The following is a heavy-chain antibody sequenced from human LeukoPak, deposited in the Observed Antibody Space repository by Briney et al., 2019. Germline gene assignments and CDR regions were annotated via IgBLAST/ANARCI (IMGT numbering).Heavy chain of an antibody. D-gene: IGHD3-3*01. CDR2: INPNSGGT. CDR1: GYTFTGYY. Sequence: GASVKVSCKASGYTFTGYYMNWVRQAPGQGLEWMGWINPNSGGTKYAQKIQGRVTMTRDTSISTAYMELSRLRSDDTAVYYCARGVPPPSLVLRFLEWSPGWFDPWGQGTLVTVSS. CDR3: ARGVPPPSLVLRFLEWSPGWFDP. V-gene: IGHV1-2*02. J-gene: IGHJ5*02.